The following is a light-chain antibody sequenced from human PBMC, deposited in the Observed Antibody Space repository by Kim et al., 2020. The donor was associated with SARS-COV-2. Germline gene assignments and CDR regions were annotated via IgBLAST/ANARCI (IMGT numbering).Light chain of an antibody. Sequence: SSELTRDPAVSVALGQTVRITCQGDSLRSYYASWYQQKPGQAPVLVIYGKNNRPSGIPDRCSGSSSGNTASLTITGAQAEDEADYYCNSRDSSGNQVFGGGTQLTVL. J-gene: IGLJ3*02. CDR1: SLRSYY. CDR3: NSRDSSGNQV. V-gene: IGLV3-19*01. CDR2: GKN.